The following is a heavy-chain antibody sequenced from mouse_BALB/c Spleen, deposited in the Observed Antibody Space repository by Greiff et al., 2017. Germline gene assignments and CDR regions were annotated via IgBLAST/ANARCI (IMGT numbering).Heavy chain of an antibody. D-gene: IGHD2-10*02. CDR1: GFNIKDTY. J-gene: IGHJ3*01. Sequence: EVQLQQSGAELVKPGASVKLSCTASGFNIKDTYMHWVKQRPEQGLEWIGRIDPANGNTKYDPKFQGKATITADTSSNTAYLQLSSLTSEDTAVYYCARSQYGNYEGFAYWGQGTLVTVSA. CDR3: ARSQYGNYEGFAY. CDR2: IDPANGNT. V-gene: IGHV14-3*02.